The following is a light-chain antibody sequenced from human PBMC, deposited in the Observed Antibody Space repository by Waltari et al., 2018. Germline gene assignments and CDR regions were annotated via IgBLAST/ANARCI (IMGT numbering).Light chain of an antibody. CDR1: SRDVGGYNY. V-gene: IGLV2-14*01. CDR2: DFS. Sequence: QSALTQPASVSGSPGQSITISCTGTSRDVGGYNYVSWYQQHPGKAPKLMIYDFSKRPSGVSNRCSGSKSGNTASLTISGLQAEDEADYYCSSYTSSSTWVFGGGTKLTVL. J-gene: IGLJ3*02. CDR3: SSYTSSSTWV.